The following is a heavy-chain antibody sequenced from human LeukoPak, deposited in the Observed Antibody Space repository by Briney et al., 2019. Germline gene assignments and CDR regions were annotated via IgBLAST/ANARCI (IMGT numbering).Heavy chain of an antibody. D-gene: IGHD3-10*01. CDR3: ARGGDRSFDY. Sequence: SETLSLTCAVYGGSFSGYYWSWIRQPPGKGLEWIGYIYYSGSTNYNPSLKSRVTISVDKAKNQFSLNLNSVTAADTAVYYCARGGDRSFDYWGQGTLVTVSS. V-gene: IGHV4-59*12. CDR2: IYYSGST. CDR1: GGSFSGYY. J-gene: IGHJ4*02.